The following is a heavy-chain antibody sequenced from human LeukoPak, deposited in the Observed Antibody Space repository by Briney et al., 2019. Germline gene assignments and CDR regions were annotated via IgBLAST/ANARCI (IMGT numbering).Heavy chain of an antibody. Sequence: PSETLSLTCTVSGGSISSYYWSWIRQPPGKGLEWIGYIYYSGSTNYNPSLKSRVTISVDTSKNRFSLKLSSVTAADTAVYYCARDRFVPVGYSLGGFDPWGQGTLVTVSS. D-gene: IGHD2-2*03. V-gene: IGHV4-59*01. CDR2: IYYSGST. J-gene: IGHJ5*02. CDR1: GGSISSYY. CDR3: ARDRFVPVGYSLGGFDP.